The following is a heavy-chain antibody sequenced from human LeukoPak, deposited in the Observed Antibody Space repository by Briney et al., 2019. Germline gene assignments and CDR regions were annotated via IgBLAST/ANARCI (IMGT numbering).Heavy chain of an antibody. D-gene: IGHD1-26*01. CDR3: AKRRILGAVFVAAGLTFDY. J-gene: IGHJ4*02. CDR1: GFTFGNYG. CDR2: ISSSGSTI. Sequence: GGSLRLSCAASGFTFGNYGMSWVRQAPGKGLEWVSYISSSGSTIYYADSVKGRFTISRDNSKNTLYLQMNSLRAEDTAVYYCAKRRILGAVFVAAGLTFDYWGQGTLVTVSS. V-gene: IGHV3-23*01.